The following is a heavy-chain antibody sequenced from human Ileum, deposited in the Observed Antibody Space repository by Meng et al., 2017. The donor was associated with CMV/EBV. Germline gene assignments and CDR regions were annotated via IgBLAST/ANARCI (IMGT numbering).Heavy chain of an antibody. Sequence: GGSLRLSCAASGFTFSDYPMNWVRQAPGKGLEWVSYISSTSSASVSRTDNYKYYADSVRGRFTISRDNAEDSLHLQINSLRAEDTAVYYCVREQWLVHSFDKWGQGTLVTVSS. CDR2: ISSTSSASVSRTDNYK. CDR1: GFTFSDYP. V-gene: IGHV3-21*01. J-gene: IGHJ4*02. CDR3: VREQWLVHSFDK. D-gene: IGHD6-19*01.